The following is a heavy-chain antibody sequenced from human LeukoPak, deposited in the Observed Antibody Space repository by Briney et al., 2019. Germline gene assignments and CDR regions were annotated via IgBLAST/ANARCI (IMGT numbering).Heavy chain of an antibody. D-gene: IGHD2-2*01. CDR2: ITGSGGDT. Sequence: PGGSLRLSCAASGFTFTSYAMSWVRQAPGKRLEWVSGITGSGGDTFYADSVKGRFTISRDNSKNTLCLQMNSLRAEDTAVYYCAKFEGYCSSSCSSKPTGLYFDYWGQGTLVTVSS. V-gene: IGHV3-23*01. J-gene: IGHJ4*02. CDR1: GFTFTSYA. CDR3: AKFEGYCSSSCSSKPTGLYFDY.